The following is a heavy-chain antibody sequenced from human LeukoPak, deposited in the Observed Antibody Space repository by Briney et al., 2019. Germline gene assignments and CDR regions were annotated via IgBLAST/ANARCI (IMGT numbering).Heavy chain of an antibody. CDR3: ARTFSPGIAVAGIHY. CDR2: IWYDGSNK. J-gene: IGHJ4*02. Sequence: PGRSLRLSCAASGFXFSSYGIHWVRQAPGKGQEWVAVIWYDGSNKYYADSVKGRYTISRDNSKNTPYLQMNSLRAEDTAVYYCARTFSPGIAVAGIHYWGQGTLVTVSS. D-gene: IGHD6-19*01. V-gene: IGHV3-33*01. CDR1: GFXFSSYG.